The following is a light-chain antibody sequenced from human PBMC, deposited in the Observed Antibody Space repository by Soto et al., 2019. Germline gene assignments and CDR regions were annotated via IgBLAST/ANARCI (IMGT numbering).Light chain of an antibody. CDR3: QQYYSYPVT. CDR1: QGISSY. J-gene: IGKJ1*01. CDR2: AAS. V-gene: IGKV1-8*01. Sequence: AIRMTQSPSPFSASTGDRVTITCRASQGISSYLAWYQQKPGKAPKLLIYAASTLQSGVPSRFSGSGSGTDFTLTISCLQSEDFATYYCQQYYSYPVTFGQGTKVDIK.